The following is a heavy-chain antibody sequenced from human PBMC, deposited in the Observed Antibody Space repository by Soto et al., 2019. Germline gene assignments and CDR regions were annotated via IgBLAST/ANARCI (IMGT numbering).Heavy chain of an antibody. D-gene: IGHD1-1*01. J-gene: IGHJ3*02. Sequence: PGESLRLSCAVSGFICSSYDMSWVRQAPGKGLEWVSTILVGGSTHYEDSVKGRFTISRDTSKNTVYLQMNSLTAGDTAFYYCAKATATSGGAFEIYGQGTMVTVSS. CDR3: AKATATSGGAFEI. CDR1: GFICSSYD. V-gene: IGHV3-23*01. CDR2: ILVGGST.